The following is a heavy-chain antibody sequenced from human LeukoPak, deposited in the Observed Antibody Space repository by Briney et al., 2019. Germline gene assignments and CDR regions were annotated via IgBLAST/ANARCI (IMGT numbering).Heavy chain of an antibody. V-gene: IGHV3-30*18. Sequence: AGSLSLSCVASGFTISNQTIHWVRQAPGQGLEWVAVMSFDESDEFYADSVKGRFTISRDNSKSTLFLQMNSLTAEDTAVYYCTKGHKDSDSHGGAFEIWGQGTMVIVSS. J-gene: IGHJ3*02. D-gene: IGHD3-22*01. CDR2: MSFDESDE. CDR1: GFTISNQT. CDR3: TKGHKDSDSHGGAFEI.